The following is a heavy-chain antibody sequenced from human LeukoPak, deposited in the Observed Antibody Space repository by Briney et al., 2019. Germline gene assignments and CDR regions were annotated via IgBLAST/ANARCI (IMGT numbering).Heavy chain of an antibody. J-gene: IGHJ4*02. CDR3: ARDPDKFNGRYSYFDY. CDR1: GYPFISFG. V-gene: IGHV1-18*01. CDR2: SSPYNGKT. Sequence: ASVKVSCKTSGYPFISFGIAWLSQAPGQGLEWLGWSSPYNGKTEYSQKLQDRVTMTTDPSTSTAYMEMRSLRSDDTAVYYCARDPDKFNGRYSYFDYWGQGTLVTVSS. D-gene: IGHD5-18*01.